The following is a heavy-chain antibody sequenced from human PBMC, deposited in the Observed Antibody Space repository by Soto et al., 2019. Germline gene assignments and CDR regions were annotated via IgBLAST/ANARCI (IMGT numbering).Heavy chain of an antibody. Sequence: PGGSLRLSCAASGFTFSSYAMHWVRQAPGKGLEWVAVISYDGSNKYYADSVKGRFTISRDNSKNTLYLQMNSLRAEDTAVYYCARDLSDFWSGYLYYYYGMDVWGQGTTVTVS. J-gene: IGHJ6*02. D-gene: IGHD3-3*01. CDR1: GFTFSSYA. CDR3: ARDLSDFWSGYLYYYYGMDV. V-gene: IGHV3-30-3*01. CDR2: ISYDGSNK.